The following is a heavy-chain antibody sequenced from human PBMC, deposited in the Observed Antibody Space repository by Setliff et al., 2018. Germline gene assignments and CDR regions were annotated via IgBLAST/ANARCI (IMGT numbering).Heavy chain of an antibody. CDR2: IYSSGNT. Sequence: TLSLTCTVSGGSISSMSYYWGWIRQPPGKGLEWIGSIYSSGNTYYNPSLKRRVTISVDTTKNQFSLQLNSVTAADTAVYYCARDPSSVAARPGYWGQGTLVTVSS. CDR1: GGSISSMSYY. CDR3: ARDPSSVAARPGY. D-gene: IGHD6-6*01. V-gene: IGHV4-39*07. J-gene: IGHJ4*02.